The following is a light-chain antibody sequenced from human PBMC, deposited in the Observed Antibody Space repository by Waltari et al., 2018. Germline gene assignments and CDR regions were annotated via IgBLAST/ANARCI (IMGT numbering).Light chain of an antibody. CDR2: EVS. V-gene: IGLV2-23*02. J-gene: IGLJ2*01. Sequence: QSALTQPASVSGSPGQSITISCTGTSSDVGSYNLVSWYQQHPGKAPKLMIYEVSKRPSGVSNRFSGSKSGNTASLTISGLQAEDEADYYCCSYAGSSTPVVFGGETKLTVL. CDR3: CSYAGSSTPVV. CDR1: SSDVGSYNL.